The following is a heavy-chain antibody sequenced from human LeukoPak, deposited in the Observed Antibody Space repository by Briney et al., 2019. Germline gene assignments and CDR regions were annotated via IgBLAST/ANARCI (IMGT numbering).Heavy chain of an antibody. CDR3: VRSYGHRPAYTTYYPDQFFDS. J-gene: IGHJ4*02. V-gene: IGHV3-30*03. CDR1: GFTFGHYW. Sequence: GGSLRLSCVVSGFTFGHYWMSWVRQAPGKGPEWVAAVSDDGRDSNYADSVKGRFIISRDNSKKALYLQMSSLRPEDTAVYYCVRSYGHRPAYTTYYPDQFFDSWGQGTLVTVSS. CDR2: VSDDGRDS. D-gene: IGHD2/OR15-2a*01.